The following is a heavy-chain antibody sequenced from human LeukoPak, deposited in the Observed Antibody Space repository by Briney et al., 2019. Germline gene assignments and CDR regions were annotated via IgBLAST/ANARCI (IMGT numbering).Heavy chain of an antibody. V-gene: IGHV3-66*01. CDR1: EFTFSSNY. CDR3: AGGTRRQQPFDY. CDR2: IYSGGST. D-gene: IGHD6-13*01. Sequence: PGWSLRLSCAASEFTFSSNYMNWVRQAPGKGLEWVSVIYSGGSTYYADSVKGRFTISRDNSKNTLYLQMNSLRAEDTAVYYCAGGTRRQQPFDYWGQGTLVTVSS. J-gene: IGHJ4*02.